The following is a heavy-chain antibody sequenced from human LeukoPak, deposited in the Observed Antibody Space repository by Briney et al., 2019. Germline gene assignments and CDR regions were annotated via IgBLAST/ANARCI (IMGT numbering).Heavy chain of an antibody. CDR1: GFSFSSSW. V-gene: IGHV3-74*01. J-gene: IGHJ3*02. CDR2: IYSDGRPT. D-gene: IGHD6-19*01. Sequence: QPGGSLRPFWVASGFSFSSSWIHWVRQAPGKGLVWVSRIYSDGRPTDYADSVRGRFTIYRHNAKNMLYLQMSGQNAEDTAVYYCVRETFIAMVGAQALDIWGERTMVTVSS. CDR3: VRETFIAMVGAQALDI.